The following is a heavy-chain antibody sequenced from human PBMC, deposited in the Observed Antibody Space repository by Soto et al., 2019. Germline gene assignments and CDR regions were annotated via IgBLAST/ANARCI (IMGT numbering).Heavy chain of an antibody. CDR1: GFTFSSYS. Sequence: EVQLVESGGGLVKPGGSLRLSCAASGFTFSSYSMNWVRQAPGKGLEWVSSISSSSSYIYYADSVKGRFTISRDNAKNSINHKMNSLRAENTAVYYCARDYDRAEDLWYTNNYYYYGMDVWGQGTTVTFSS. J-gene: IGHJ6*02. D-gene: IGHD2-8*01. CDR3: ARDYDRAEDLWYTNNYYYYGMDV. V-gene: IGHV3-21*01. CDR2: ISSSSSYI.